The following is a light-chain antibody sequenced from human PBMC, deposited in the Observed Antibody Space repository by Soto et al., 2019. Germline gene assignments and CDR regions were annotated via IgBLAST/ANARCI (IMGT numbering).Light chain of an antibody. CDR1: QGIGNY. CDR2: AAS. Sequence: DIQMTQSPSSLSASVGDRVTITCRASQGIGNYLAWYQQKPGKVPKILIYAASTLQSGVPSRFSGRGSGTDFTLTISGLQPEDVATYYCQKYDSAPLTFGGGTKVYIK. CDR3: QKYDSAPLT. V-gene: IGKV1-27*01. J-gene: IGKJ4*01.